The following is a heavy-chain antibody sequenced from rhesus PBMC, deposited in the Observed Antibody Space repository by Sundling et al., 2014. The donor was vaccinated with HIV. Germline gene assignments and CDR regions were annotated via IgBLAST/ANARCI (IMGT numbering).Heavy chain of an antibody. V-gene: IGHV4-93*01. J-gene: IGHJ6*01. Sequence: QVQLQESGPAVVKPSETLSLTCAVSGGSINSSNWWSWIRQSPGKGLEWVGSVYGSGGSTEYNPSLKSRVTISKDTSKNQFSLKLSSVTAADTVVYYCAIWSSGGWYYPGLDSWGQGVAVTVAS. CDR1: GGSINSSNW. CDR3: AIWSSGGWYYPGLDS. CDR2: VYGSGGST. D-gene: IGHD6-31*01.